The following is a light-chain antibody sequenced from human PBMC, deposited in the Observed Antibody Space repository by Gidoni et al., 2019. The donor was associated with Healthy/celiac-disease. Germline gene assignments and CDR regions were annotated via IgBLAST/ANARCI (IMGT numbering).Light chain of an antibody. CDR1: QGISSW. CDR2: AAS. V-gene: IGKV1-12*01. Sequence: DLQLTPSPSSVSASVGDRVTITGRASQGISSWLAWYQQKPGKAPKLLIDAASSLQSGVPSRFIGSGSGTVFTLTISSLQPEDFATYYCQQANSFPITFGQGTRLEIK. CDR3: QQANSFPIT. J-gene: IGKJ5*01.